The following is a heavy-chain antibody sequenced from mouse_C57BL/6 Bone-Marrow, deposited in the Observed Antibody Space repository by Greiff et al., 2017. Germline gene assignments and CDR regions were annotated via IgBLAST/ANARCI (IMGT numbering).Heavy chain of an antibody. V-gene: IGHV10-1*01. D-gene: IGHD3-3*01. CDR3: VGRFYYAMDY. CDR2: IRSKSNNYAT. J-gene: IGHJ4*01. Sequence: EVQGVESGGGLVQPKGSLKLSCAASGFSFNTYAMNWVRQAPGKGLEWVARIRSKSNNYATYYADSVKDRFTISRDDSESMLYLQMNNLKTEDTAMYYCVGRFYYAMDYWGQGTSVTVSS. CDR1: GFSFNTYA.